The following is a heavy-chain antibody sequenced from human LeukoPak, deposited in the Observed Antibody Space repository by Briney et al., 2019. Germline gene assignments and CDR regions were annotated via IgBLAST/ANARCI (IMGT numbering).Heavy chain of an antibody. CDR2: IIPILGIA. D-gene: IGHD2-2*01. CDR3: VPLGFCSDTSCHTSDY. CDR1: GGTFSSYA. J-gene: IGHJ4*02. Sequence: ASVKVSCKASGGTFSSYAISWVRQAPGQGLEWMGRIIPILGIANYAQKFQGRVTITPDKSTSTAYMELSSLRSEDTAVYYCVPLGFCSDTSCHTSDYWGQGTLVTVSS. V-gene: IGHV1-69*04.